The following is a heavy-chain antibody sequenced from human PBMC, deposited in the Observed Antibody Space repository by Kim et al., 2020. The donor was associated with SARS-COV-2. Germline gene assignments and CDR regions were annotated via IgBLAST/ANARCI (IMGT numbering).Heavy chain of an antibody. Sequence: SLKSRVTISVDTSKTQFSLKLSSVTAADTAVYYCARGFAIGDFVANWFDPWGQGTLVTVSS. D-gene: IGHD4-17*01. J-gene: IGHJ5*02. CDR3: ARGFAIGDFVANWFDP. V-gene: IGHV4-34*13.